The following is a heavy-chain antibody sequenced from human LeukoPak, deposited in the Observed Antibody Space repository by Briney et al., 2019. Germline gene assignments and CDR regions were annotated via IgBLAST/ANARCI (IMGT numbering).Heavy chain of an antibody. CDR2: INPNSGGT. CDR3: AVSYYYYYYMDV. D-gene: IGHD3-3*02. Sequence: GASVKVSCKTSGYTFTAYYIHWVRQVPGQGLEWMGWINPNSGGTNYAQKFQGRVTMTRDTSISTAYMELSRLRSDDTAVYYCAVSYYYYYYMDVWGKGTTVTISS. J-gene: IGHJ6*03. V-gene: IGHV1-2*02. CDR1: GYTFTAYY.